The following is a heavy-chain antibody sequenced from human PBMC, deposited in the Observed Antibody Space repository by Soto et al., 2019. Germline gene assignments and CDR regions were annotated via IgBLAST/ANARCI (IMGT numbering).Heavy chain of an antibody. V-gene: IGHV3-23*01. CDR2: ISGSGGST. Sequence: PGGSLRLSCAASGFTFSSYAMSWVRQAPGKGLEWVSAISGSGGSTYYADSVKGRFTISRDNSKNTLYLQMNSLRAEDTAVYYCAKDYNRFLEWFSFDYWGQGTLVTVSS. D-gene: IGHD3-3*01. J-gene: IGHJ4*02. CDR1: GFTFSSYA. CDR3: AKDYNRFLEWFSFDY.